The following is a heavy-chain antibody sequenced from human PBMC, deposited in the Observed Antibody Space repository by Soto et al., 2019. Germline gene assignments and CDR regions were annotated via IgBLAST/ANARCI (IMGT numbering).Heavy chain of an antibody. CDR3: AVIATFAEGYGMDV. CDR2: IDPSDSYT. J-gene: IGHJ6*02. V-gene: IGHV5-10-1*01. Sequence: PGESLKISCKGSGYSFTSYWISWVRQMPGKGLGWMGRIDPSDSYTNYSPSFQGHVTISADKSISTAYLQWSSLKASDTAMYYCAVIATFAEGYGMDVWGQGTTVTVSS. CDR1: GYSFTSYW. D-gene: IGHD3-16*01.